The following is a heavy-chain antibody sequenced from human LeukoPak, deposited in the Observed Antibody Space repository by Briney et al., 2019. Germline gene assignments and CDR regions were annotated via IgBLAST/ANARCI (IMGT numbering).Heavy chain of an antibody. D-gene: IGHD1-26*01. V-gene: IGHV1-2*02. CDR1: GYTFTGYY. CDR2: INPNSGGT. Sequence: ASVKVSCKASGYTFTGYYMHWVRQAPGQGLEWMGWINPNSGGTNYAQKFQGRVTMTRDTSISTAYMELSRLRSDDTAVYYCATFAGEHQAPFDYWGQGTLVTVSS. J-gene: IGHJ4*02. CDR3: ATFAGEHQAPFDY.